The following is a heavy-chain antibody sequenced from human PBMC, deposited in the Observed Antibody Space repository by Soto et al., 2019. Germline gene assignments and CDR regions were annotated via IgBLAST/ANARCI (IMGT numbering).Heavy chain of an antibody. CDR3: AADIWIGSGYDLFLFDY. D-gene: IGHD5-12*01. J-gene: IGHJ4*02. CDR1: GYTFTGYY. Sequence: GASVKVSCKASGYTFTGYYMHWVRQAPGQGLEWMGIINPSCGSTNYAQKFQGRVTMTRDTSTSTAYMELSSLRSEDTAVYYCAADIWIGSGYDLFLFDYWGQGTLVTVSS. CDR2: INPSCGST. V-gene: IGHV1-46*01.